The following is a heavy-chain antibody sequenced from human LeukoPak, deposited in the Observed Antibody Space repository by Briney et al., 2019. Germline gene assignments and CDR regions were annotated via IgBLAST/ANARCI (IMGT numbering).Heavy chain of an antibody. J-gene: IGHJ4*02. CDR1: GGSISSGGYY. CDR2: IYYSGST. D-gene: IGHD3-10*01. CDR3: ARVVRGVSFDY. Sequence: LSETLSLTCTVSGGSISSGGYYWSWIRQHPGKGLEWIGYIYYSGSTYYNPSLKSRVTISVDTSKNQFSLKLSSVTAADTAVHYCARVVRGVSFDYCGEGTLVTVSS. V-gene: IGHV4-31*03.